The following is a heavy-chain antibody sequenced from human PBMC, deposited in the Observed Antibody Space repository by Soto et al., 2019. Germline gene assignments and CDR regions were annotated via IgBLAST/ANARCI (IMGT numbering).Heavy chain of an antibody. CDR3: ANSIAVAKDAFDI. Sequence: QVQLVESGGGGVQPGRSLRLSCEASGFTFSSYGMHWVRQAPGKGLEWVAVISYDGSNKYYADSVKGRFTISRDNSKNTLYLQMNSLRAEDTAVYYCANSIAVAKDAFDIWGQGTMVTVSS. CDR2: ISYDGSNK. J-gene: IGHJ3*02. V-gene: IGHV3-30*18. D-gene: IGHD6-19*01. CDR1: GFTFSSYG.